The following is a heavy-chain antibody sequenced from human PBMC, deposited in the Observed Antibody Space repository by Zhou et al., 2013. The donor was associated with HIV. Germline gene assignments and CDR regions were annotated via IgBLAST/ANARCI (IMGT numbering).Heavy chain of an antibody. J-gene: IGHJ6*02. CDR1: GYTFTSHD. D-gene: IGHD5-12*01. CDR2: ISPYNGNT. CDR3: ARGVDGSKYYHYYGMDV. V-gene: IGHV1-18*01. Sequence: QVQLVQSGAEVKRPGASVKVSCKASGYTFTSHDINWVRQVPRQGLEWMGWISPYNGNTNYTQKVQGRVTLTTDSSTSTAYMEVKSLRSDDTAVYYCARGVDGSKYYHYYGMDVWGQGP.